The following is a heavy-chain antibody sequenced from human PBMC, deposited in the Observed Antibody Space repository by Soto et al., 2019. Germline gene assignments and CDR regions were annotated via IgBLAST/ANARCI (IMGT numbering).Heavy chain of an antibody. CDR2: INHSGST. CDR3: ARDAKGLIRYFDWLSRGNWFDP. Sequence: QVQLQQWGAGLLKPSETLSLTCAVYGGSFSGYYWSWIRQPPGKGLEWIGEINHSGSTNYNPSLKSRVTISVDTYKNQFSLKLSSVTAADTAVYYCARDAKGLIRYFDWLSRGNWFDPWGQGTLVTVSS. J-gene: IGHJ5*02. V-gene: IGHV4-34*01. CDR1: GGSFSGYY. D-gene: IGHD3-9*01.